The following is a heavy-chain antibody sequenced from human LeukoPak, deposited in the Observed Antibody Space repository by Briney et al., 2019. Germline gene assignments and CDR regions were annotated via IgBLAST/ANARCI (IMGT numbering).Heavy chain of an antibody. J-gene: IGHJ4*02. D-gene: IGHD6-19*01. V-gene: IGHV4-61*02. CDR2: FYISGNT. Sequence: PSETLSLTCTVSGGSISNGSYCWRWVRQLAGNGFEWIARFYISGNTNYNPSLKNRVTISVDTSENQFSLKMDSVTAADTAVYYCAGAPYRSDWVSPVAFDYWGQGILVTVSS. CDR1: GGSISNGSYC. CDR3: AGAPYRSDWVSPVAFDY.